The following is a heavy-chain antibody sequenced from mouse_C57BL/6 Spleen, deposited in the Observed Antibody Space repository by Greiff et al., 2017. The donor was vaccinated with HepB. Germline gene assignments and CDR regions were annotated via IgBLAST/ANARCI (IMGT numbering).Heavy chain of an antibody. CDR1: GFTFTDYY. CDR2: IRNKANGYTT. D-gene: IGHD1-1*01. J-gene: IGHJ4*01. V-gene: IGHV7-3*01. CDR3: ARHYYGSSYDAMDY. Sequence: EVKLMESGGGLVQPGGSLSLSCAASGFTFTDYYMSWVRQPPGKALEWLGFIRNKANGYTTEYSASVKGRFTISRDNSQSILYLQMNALRAEDSATYYCARHYYGSSYDAMDYWGQGTSVTVSS.